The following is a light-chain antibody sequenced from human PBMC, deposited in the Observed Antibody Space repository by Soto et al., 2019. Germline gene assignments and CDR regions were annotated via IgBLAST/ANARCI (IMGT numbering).Light chain of an antibody. CDR2: DAS. V-gene: IGKV3-11*01. CDR3: QQRSNWPT. CDR1: QYINNY. Sequence: DIVLAQSPAPLSSSPGGRATLSCRASQYINNYLAWYQPKPGQAPRLLIYDASSRATGIPARFTGSGSGTDFTLTISSVEPEDFAVYYCQQRSNWPTFGQGTRLEIK. J-gene: IGKJ5*01.